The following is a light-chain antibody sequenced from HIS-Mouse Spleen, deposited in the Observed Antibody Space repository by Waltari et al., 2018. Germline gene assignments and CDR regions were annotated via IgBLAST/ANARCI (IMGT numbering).Light chain of an antibody. V-gene: IGLV2-23*01. CDR2: EGS. Sequence: QSALTQPASVSGSPGQSITISCTGPSRDVGSYNLLPWYQQHPGKAPKLMIYEGSKRPSGISNRFSGSKSGNTASLTISGLQAEDEADYYCCSYAGSSTWVFGGGTKLTVL. J-gene: IGLJ3*02. CDR3: CSYAGSSTWV. CDR1: SRDVGSYNL.